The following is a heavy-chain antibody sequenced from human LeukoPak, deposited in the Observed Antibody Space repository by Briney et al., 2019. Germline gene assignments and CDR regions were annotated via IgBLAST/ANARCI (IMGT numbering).Heavy chain of an antibody. CDR1: GFTFSSYA. Sequence: RAGGSLRLSCAASGFTFSSYAMCWVRQAPGKGLEWVSSISSSSSYIYYADSVKGRFTISRDNAKNSLYLQMNSLRAEDTAVYYCAADYGGNSVFDYWGQGTLVTVSS. CDR2: ISSSSSYI. CDR3: AADYGGNSVFDY. J-gene: IGHJ4*02. V-gene: IGHV3-21*01. D-gene: IGHD4-23*01.